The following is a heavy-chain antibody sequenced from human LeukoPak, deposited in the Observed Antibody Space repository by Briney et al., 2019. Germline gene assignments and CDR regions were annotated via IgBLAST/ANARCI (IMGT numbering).Heavy chain of an antibody. D-gene: IGHD3-10*01. CDR3: ARDRAMVRGVRAFDI. V-gene: IGHV1-46*01. Sequence: ASVEVSCTASGYTFTSYYMHWVRQAPGQGLEWMGIINPSGGSTSYAQKFQGRVTMTRDMSTSTVYMELSSLRSEDTAVYYCARDRAMVRGVRAFDIWGQGTMVTVSS. CDR2: INPSGGST. CDR1: GYTFTSYY. J-gene: IGHJ3*02.